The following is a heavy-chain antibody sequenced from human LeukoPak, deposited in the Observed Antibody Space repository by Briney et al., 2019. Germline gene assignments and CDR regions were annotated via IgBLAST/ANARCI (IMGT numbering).Heavy chain of an antibody. D-gene: IGHD6-6*01. V-gene: IGHV3-9*01. J-gene: IGHJ4*02. CDR2: INWNSGNI. CDR3: AKDVDSSSHQGGNFDY. CDR1: GFTFDDYA. Sequence: GGSLRLSCAASGFTFDDYAMHWVRQAPGKGLEWVSGINWNSGNIGYADSVKGRFTISRDNAKKSLYLQMNSLRAEDTALYHCAKDVDSSSHQGGNFDYWGQGTLVTVSS.